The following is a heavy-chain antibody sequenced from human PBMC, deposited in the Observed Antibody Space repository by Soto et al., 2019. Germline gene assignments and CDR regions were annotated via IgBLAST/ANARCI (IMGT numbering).Heavy chain of an antibody. V-gene: IGHV3-21*06. D-gene: IGHD2-21*01. CDR1: GFTFRNYN. J-gene: IGHJ4*02. CDR2: ISTGGAYM. Sequence: EVQLVESGGGLVKAGGSLRLFCTASGFTFRNYNMNWVRQAPVTGLEWVSSISTGGAYMFYADSVKGRFTISRDNAQNSLFLQTDSPRAEDTAVYYCARDIASPGGDYFDSWGQGTLVTVSS. CDR3: ARDIASPGGDYFDS.